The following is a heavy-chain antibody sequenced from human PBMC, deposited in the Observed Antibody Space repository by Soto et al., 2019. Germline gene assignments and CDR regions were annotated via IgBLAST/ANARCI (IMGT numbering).Heavy chain of an antibody. J-gene: IGHJ6*02. D-gene: IGHD6-13*01. CDR1: GYTFTSYG. CDR2: ISAYNGNT. Sequence: ASVKVSCKASGYTFTSYGISWVRQAPGQGPERMGWISAYNGNTNYAQKLQGRVTMTTDTSTSTAYMELRSLRSDDTAVYYCARDEQQLVSYYGMDVWGQGTTVTVSS. V-gene: IGHV1-18*01. CDR3: ARDEQQLVSYYGMDV.